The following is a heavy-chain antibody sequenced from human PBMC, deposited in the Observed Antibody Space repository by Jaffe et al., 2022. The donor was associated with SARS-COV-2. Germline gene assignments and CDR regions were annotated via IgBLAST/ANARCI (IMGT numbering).Heavy chain of an antibody. Sequence: EVQLVESGGGLVQPGRSLRLSCTASGFTFDDYAMSWVRQAPGKGLEWVGFIRSKAFGGTTDYAASVKGRFTISRDDSKSIAYLQMNSLKTEDTAMYYCATFRYSYAYNFDYWGQGTLVTVSS. CDR2: IRSKAFGGTT. D-gene: IGHD5-18*01. V-gene: IGHV3-49*04. CDR1: GFTFDDYA. CDR3: ATFRYSYAYNFDY. J-gene: IGHJ4*02.